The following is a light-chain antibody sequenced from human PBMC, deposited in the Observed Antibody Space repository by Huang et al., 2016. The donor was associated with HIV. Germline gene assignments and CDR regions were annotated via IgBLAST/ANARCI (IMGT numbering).Light chain of an antibody. CDR3: QQLHAYPIT. CDR2: GAS. Sequence: HLTQSPPSLSASVGDSVFISCWASQDIGTSLAWYQQRTGRAPKLLISGASPLQTGVPSRFSGDSAGTFFTLFITDLQPEDFATYYCQQLHAYPITFGQGTRLDIK. CDR1: QDIGTS. V-gene: IGKV1-13*02. J-gene: IGKJ5*01.